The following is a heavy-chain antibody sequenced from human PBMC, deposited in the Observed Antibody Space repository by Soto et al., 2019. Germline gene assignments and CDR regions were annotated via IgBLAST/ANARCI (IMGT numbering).Heavy chain of an antibody. Sequence: EVQLLESGGGLVQPGGSLRLSCAASGFTFSSYAMSWVRQAPGKGLEWVSAISGSGGSTYYADSVKGRFTISRDNSTNTLYLQMNSMRAEDTAVYDCAPPASSSWYSGGSNCWGQGTPVTVAS. CDR1: GFTFSSYA. CDR2: ISGSGGST. CDR3: APPASSSWYSGGSNC. D-gene: IGHD6-13*01. V-gene: IGHV3-23*01. J-gene: IGHJ4*02.